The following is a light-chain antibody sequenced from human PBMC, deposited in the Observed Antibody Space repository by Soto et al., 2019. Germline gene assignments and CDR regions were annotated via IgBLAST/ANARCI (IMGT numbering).Light chain of an antibody. Sequence: SSELTQPPSVSVAPGQTARITCGGNNVGSKSVHWYQQKPGQAPVQVVYDDNDRPSGTPERFSGSNSGNTATLTISRVDVGDEADYYCQVWDSTSDHVVFGGGTKLTVL. CDR1: NVGSKS. J-gene: IGLJ2*01. V-gene: IGLV3-21*02. CDR2: DDN. CDR3: QVWDSTSDHVV.